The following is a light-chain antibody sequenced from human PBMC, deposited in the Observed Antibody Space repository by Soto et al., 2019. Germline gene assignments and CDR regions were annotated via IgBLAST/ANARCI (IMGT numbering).Light chain of an antibody. J-gene: IGKJ2*01. V-gene: IGKV3-20*01. Sequence: EIVLTQSPGTPSLSPGERATLSCRASQSVSSSYLAWYQQKPGQAPRLLIYGASSRATGIPHRFSGSGSGTDFTLTISRLEPEDFAVYYCQQYGSSLYTFGQGTKLEIK. CDR1: QSVSSSY. CDR2: GAS. CDR3: QQYGSSLYT.